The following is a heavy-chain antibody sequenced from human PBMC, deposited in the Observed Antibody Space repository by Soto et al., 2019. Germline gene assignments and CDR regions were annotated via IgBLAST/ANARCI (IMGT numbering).Heavy chain of an antibody. Sequence: QVQLVQSGAEVKKPGASVKVSCKASGYTFTSYAISWVRQAPGQGLEWMGWISANNGKTNYAQKVQARVTMTTDTTTSTAYMALRSLRSDDTSVYYCARDSPPMDVWGQGTTVTVSS. J-gene: IGHJ6*02. CDR1: GYTFTSYA. CDR3: ARDSPPMDV. CDR2: ISANNGKT. V-gene: IGHV1-18*01.